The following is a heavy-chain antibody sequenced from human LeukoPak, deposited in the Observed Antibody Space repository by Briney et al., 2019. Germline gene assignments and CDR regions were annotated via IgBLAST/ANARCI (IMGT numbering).Heavy chain of an antibody. CDR3: TRGTYGDYLYYYYYMDV. Sequence: GGSLRLSCTGSGFTFGDYAMSYFRPAPGKGLEWVGFIRSKAYGGTTEYAASVKGRFTISRDDSNSIAYLQMNSLKTEDTAVYYCTRGTYGDYLYYYYYMDVWGKGTTVTVSS. J-gene: IGHJ6*03. CDR2: IRSKAYGGTT. V-gene: IGHV3-49*03. D-gene: IGHD4-17*01. CDR1: GFTFGDYA.